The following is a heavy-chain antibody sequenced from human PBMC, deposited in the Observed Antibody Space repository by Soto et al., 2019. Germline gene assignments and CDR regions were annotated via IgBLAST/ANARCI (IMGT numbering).Heavy chain of an antibody. CDR2: IYYTGST. Sequence: PSETLSLTCTVSGGSIKNGDFYWSWIRHPPGKGLQWIGNIYYTGSTYYNPSLKSRVTIPIDTSQNQFSLRLASVTAADTAVYFCVRQQAEWNNDRAALLGFDPWGQGTPVTVSS. V-gene: IGHV4-30-4*01. D-gene: IGHD2-2*01. J-gene: IGHJ5*02. CDR1: GGSIKNGDFY. CDR3: VRQQAEWNNDRAALLGFDP.